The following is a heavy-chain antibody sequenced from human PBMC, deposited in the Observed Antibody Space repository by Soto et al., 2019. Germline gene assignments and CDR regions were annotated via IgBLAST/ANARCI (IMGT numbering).Heavy chain of an antibody. Sequence: GESLKISCQAFEYSFPIYWISWVRQKPGGGLEWMGRIDSSDSFVTYSPSFRGHVTISATKSITTVFLQWSSLRASDTAMYFCARQIYDSDTGPNFQYYFDSWGQGTPVTVSS. D-gene: IGHD3-22*01. CDR3: ARQIYDSDTGPNFQYYFDS. V-gene: IGHV5-10-1*01. CDR1: EYSFPIYW. J-gene: IGHJ4*02. CDR2: IDSSDSFV.